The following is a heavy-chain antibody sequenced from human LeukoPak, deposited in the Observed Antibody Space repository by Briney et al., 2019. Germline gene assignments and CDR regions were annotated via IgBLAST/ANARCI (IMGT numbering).Heavy chain of an antibody. CDR1: GESFSGHY. J-gene: IGHJ4*02. V-gene: IGHV4-34*01. CDR3: ARRASVAATLDY. CDR2: VNHSGTT. D-gene: IGHD2-15*01. Sequence: SETLSLTCAVYGESFSGHYWSGIRQPPGKGLEWIGEVNHSGTTNYNPSLKSRVTISVDTSKNQFSLKLRSVTAADTAVYYCARRASVAATLDYWGQGTLVTVSS.